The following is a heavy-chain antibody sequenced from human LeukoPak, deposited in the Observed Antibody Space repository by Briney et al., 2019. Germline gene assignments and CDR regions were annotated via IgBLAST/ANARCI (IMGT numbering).Heavy chain of an antibody. CDR3: ARIGAGSSRDY. J-gene: IGHJ4*02. D-gene: IGHD6-13*01. CDR2: IVGSSST. V-gene: IGHV3-69-1*01. CDR1: GFTFSNFA. Sequence: GGSLRLSCAASGFTFSNFAMTSVRQAPGKGLEWVSSIVGSSSTYYAGSQKGRFTITRDNAKNSLYLQMNSMRAEDTAVYYCARIGAGSSRDYWGQGTLVTVSS.